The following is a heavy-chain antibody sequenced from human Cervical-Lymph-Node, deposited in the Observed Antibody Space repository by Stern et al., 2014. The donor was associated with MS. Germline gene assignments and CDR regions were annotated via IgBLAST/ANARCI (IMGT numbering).Heavy chain of an antibody. CDR3: ARYRGTFYFDN. V-gene: IGHV1-69*06. CDR2: IILIFGTV. D-gene: IGHD1-1*01. Sequence: VQLVESEAEVKRPGSSVRVSCKASGGSFSTYSISWVRQAPGQGLEWMGGIILIFGTVNYAQKFQGRVTMSADISTSTAYLDLSSLRSEDTAMYYCARYRGTFYFDNWGQGTLVTVSS. J-gene: IGHJ4*02. CDR1: GGSFSTYS.